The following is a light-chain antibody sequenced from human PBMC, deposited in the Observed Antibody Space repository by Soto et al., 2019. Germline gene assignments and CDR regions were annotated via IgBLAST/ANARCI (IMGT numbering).Light chain of an antibody. J-gene: IGKJ4*01. Sequence: EIVLTQSPVTLSLSPGEIATLSFRASQSVSSDLVWYQQKPGQSPRLLFFDASSRATGVPARFSAGGSGTDFTLIISSLEPEDFAVYYCQQRVNWPPTFGGGIKVDIK. V-gene: IGKV3-11*01. CDR1: QSVSSD. CDR2: DAS. CDR3: QQRVNWPPT.